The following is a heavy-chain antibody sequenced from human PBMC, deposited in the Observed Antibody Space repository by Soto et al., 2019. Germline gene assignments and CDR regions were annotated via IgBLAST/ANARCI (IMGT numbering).Heavy chain of an antibody. Sequence: SVKVSCKASGGTFSSYAISWVRQAPGQGLEWMGGIIPIFGTANYAQKFQGRVTITADESTSTAYMELSSLRPEDTAVYYCARGRIAAVRMDVWGQGTTVTVSS. CDR3: ARGRIAAVRMDV. V-gene: IGHV1-69*13. D-gene: IGHD6-13*01. J-gene: IGHJ6*02. CDR1: GGTFSSYA. CDR2: IIPIFGTA.